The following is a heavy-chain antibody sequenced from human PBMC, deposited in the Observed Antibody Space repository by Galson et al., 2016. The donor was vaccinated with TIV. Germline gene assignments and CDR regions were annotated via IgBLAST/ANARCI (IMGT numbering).Heavy chain of an antibody. V-gene: IGHV3-15*01. Sequence: SLRLSCAASGFTFSDAWMIWVRQAPGKRLEWIGRIKSRNAGGTADYGAPVKGRFTISRADPNNMLYLQMNSLKTEDTAVYYCTTLYPQANSNGEWGQGTLVTVSS. CDR2: IKSRNAGGTA. J-gene: IGHJ4*02. CDR1: GFTFSDAW. D-gene: IGHD2-8*01. CDR3: TTLYPQANSNGE.